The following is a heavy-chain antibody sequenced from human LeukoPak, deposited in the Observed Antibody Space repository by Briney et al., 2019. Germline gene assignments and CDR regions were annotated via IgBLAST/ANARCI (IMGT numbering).Heavy chain of an antibody. CDR2: ISSSSSYI. CDR1: GFTFSSYA. J-gene: IGHJ4*02. Sequence: GGSLRLSCAASGFTFSSYAMSWVRQAPGKGLEWVSSISSSSSYIYYADSVKGRFTISRDNAKNSLYLQMNSLRAEDTAVYYCARDHSRSSGWYSDFDYWGQGTLVTVSS. D-gene: IGHD6-19*01. V-gene: IGHV3-21*01. CDR3: ARDHSRSSGWYSDFDY.